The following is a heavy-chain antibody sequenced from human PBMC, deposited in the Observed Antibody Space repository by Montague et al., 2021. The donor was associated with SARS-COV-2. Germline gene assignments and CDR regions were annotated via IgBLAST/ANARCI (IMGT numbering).Heavy chain of an antibody. Sequence: SETLSLTCTVSGASINSRYWSWIRQPPGKGLEWIGYYYSGSTRYXPSLKSRVTISVDTSKNQFSVKVTSATAADTAVYYCARQGGSNYGWFDPWGQGTLVTVSS. D-gene: IGHD1-26*01. CDR3: ARQGGSNYGWFDP. V-gene: IGHV4-59*08. J-gene: IGHJ5*02. CDR1: GASINSRY. CDR2: YYSGST.